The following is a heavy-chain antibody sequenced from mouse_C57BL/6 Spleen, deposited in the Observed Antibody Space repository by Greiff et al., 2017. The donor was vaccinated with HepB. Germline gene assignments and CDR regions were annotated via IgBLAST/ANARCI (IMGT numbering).Heavy chain of an antibody. CDR2: IDPETGGT. D-gene: IGHD1-1*01. J-gene: IGHJ4*01. CDR1: GYTFTDYE. Sequence: VQLQQSGAELVRPGASVTLSCKASGYTFTDYEMHWVKQTPVHGLDWIGAIDPETGGTAYHQKFKGKAILTADKSSSTAYMERSRLTSEDSAVYYVTEGVPYASKGMDYWGQVTSLTVSS. V-gene: IGHV1-15*01. CDR3: TEGVPYASKGMDY.